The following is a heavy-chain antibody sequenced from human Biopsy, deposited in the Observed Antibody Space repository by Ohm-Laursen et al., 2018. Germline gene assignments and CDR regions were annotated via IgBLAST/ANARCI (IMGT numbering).Heavy chain of an antibody. CDR3: ARDYDTSGYYYVS. V-gene: IGHV4-59*05. J-gene: IGHJ5*02. D-gene: IGHD3-22*01. CDR1: GDSISSYY. Sequence: SETLSLTCTVSGDSISSYYWSWIRQPPGKGLEWIGSTHYSGISYSNPSLTSRAAISVDTSKNLFSLRLTSVTAADTAVYYCARDYDTSGYYYVSWGQGTLVTVSS. CDR2: THYSGIS.